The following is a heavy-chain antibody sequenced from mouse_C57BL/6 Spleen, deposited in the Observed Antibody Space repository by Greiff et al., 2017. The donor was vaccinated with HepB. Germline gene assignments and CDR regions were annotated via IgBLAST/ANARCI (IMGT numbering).Heavy chain of an antibody. CDR1: GFSLTSYG. Sequence: VQLKESGPGLVQPSQSLSITCTVSGFSLTSYGVHWVRQSPGKGLEWLGVIWSGGSTDYNAAFISRLSISKDNSKSQVFFKMNSLQADDTAIYYCARMDGYYNAMDYWGQGTSVTVSS. D-gene: IGHD2-3*01. CDR3: ARMDGYYNAMDY. J-gene: IGHJ4*01. CDR2: IWSGGST. V-gene: IGHV2-2*01.